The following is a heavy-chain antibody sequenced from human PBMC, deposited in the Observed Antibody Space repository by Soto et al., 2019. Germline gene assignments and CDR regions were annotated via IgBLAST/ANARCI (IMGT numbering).Heavy chain of an antibody. CDR1: GFTFSNFW. CDR2: INSDGSSA. J-gene: IGHJ4*02. CDR3: ARDQGWRFDN. V-gene: IGHV3-74*01. Sequence: EVQLVESGGGLVQPGGSLRLSCAASGFTFSNFWMFWVRQAPKKGLVWVSRINSDGSSANYADSVKGRFTFSRDNAKNTLYLQMDSLRPDDTAVYYCARDQGWRFDNWGQGVLVTVSS. D-gene: IGHD3-3*01.